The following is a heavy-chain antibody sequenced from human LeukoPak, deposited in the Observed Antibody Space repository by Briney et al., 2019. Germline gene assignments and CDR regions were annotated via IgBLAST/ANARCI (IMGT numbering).Heavy chain of an antibody. CDR1: GFIFSSYW. Sequence: GGSLRLSCAASGFIFSSYWMSWVRQAPGKGLEWVANIKQDGSEEYYVDSVKGRFTISRDNAKNSLYLQMNSLRAEDTAVYYCATSGVGERTVGGKDFWGQGTLVTVSS. D-gene: IGHD1-26*01. V-gene: IGHV3-7*01. J-gene: IGHJ4*02. CDR2: IKQDGSEE. CDR3: ATSGVGERTVGGKDF.